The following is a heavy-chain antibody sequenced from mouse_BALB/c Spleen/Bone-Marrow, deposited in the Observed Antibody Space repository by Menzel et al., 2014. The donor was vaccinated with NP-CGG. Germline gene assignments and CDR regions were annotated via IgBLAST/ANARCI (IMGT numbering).Heavy chain of an antibody. CDR1: GFTFSSYT. Sequence: EVQGVESGGGLVKPGGSLKLSCAASGFTFSSYTMSWVRQTPEKRLEWVAYISNGGGSTYYPDTVKGRFTISRDNAKNTLYLQMSSLKSEDTAMYYCARRSAATYCFDYWGQGTTLTVSS. CDR3: ARRSAATYCFDY. CDR2: ISNGGGST. J-gene: IGHJ2*01. V-gene: IGHV5-12-2*01. D-gene: IGHD1-2*01.